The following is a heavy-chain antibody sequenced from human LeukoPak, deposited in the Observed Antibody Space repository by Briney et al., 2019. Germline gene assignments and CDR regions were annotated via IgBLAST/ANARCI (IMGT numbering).Heavy chain of an antibody. Sequence: GESLRLSCAASGFTLSDYSMNWVRQAPGEGLGWISYVGISSGNTKYADSVKGRFTISGDSATNSVFLQIDNLGVEDTAVYYCARDDRYAFDPWGQGTLVTVSS. J-gene: IGHJ5*02. D-gene: IGHD3-9*01. CDR1: GFTLSDYS. V-gene: IGHV3-48*04. CDR2: VGISSGNT. CDR3: ARDDRYAFDP.